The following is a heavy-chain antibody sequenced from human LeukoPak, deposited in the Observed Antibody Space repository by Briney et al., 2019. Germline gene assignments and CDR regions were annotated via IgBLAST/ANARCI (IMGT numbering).Heavy chain of an antibody. V-gene: IGHV1-18*01. CDR2: ISAYNGNT. Sequence: ASVKVSYKASGYTFTSYGISWVRQAPGQGLEWMGWISAYNGNTNYAQKLQGRVTMTTDTSTSTAYMELRSLRSDDTAVYYCARDRDYGDYVLAYGYWGQGTLVTVSS. D-gene: IGHD4-17*01. CDR3: ARDRDYGDYVLAYGY. CDR1: GYTFTSYG. J-gene: IGHJ4*02.